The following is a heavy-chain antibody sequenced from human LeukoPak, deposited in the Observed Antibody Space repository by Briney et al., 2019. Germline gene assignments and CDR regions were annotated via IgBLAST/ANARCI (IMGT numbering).Heavy chain of an antibody. D-gene: IGHD5-12*01. CDR1: GFTFSTYS. Sequence: PGGSLRLSCAASGFTFSTYSMNWVRQAPGKGLEWVSSISSSSSYIYYADSVKGRFTISRDNAKNSLYLQMNSLRAEDTAVYYCAREIDSGYDHIDYWGQGTLVTVSS. CDR3: AREIDSGYDHIDY. J-gene: IGHJ4*02. V-gene: IGHV3-21*01. CDR2: ISSSSSYI.